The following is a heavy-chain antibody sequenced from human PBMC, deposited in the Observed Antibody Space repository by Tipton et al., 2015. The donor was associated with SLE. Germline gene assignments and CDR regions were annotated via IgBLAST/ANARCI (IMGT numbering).Heavy chain of an antibody. D-gene: IGHD5-18*01. CDR1: GASISSYY. J-gene: IGHJ4*02. V-gene: IGHV4-59*12. CDR3: ARGQRYSYGPSPYLDY. Sequence: TLSLTCTVSGASISSYYWSWIRQPPGKGLEWIGYLYYTGITNSNPSLKSRVTISVDTFKNQFSLKLTSVTATDTAVYYCARGQRYSYGPSPYLDYWGQGTLVTVSS. CDR2: LYYTGIT.